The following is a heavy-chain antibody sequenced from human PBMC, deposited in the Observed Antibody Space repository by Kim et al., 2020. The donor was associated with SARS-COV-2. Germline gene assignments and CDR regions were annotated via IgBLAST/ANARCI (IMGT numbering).Heavy chain of an antibody. CDR1: GFTFDDYT. Sequence: GGSLRLSCAASGFTFDDYTMHWVRQAPGKGLEWVSLISWDGGSTYYADSVKGRFTISRDNSKNSLYLQMNSLRTEDTALYYCAKDISVGDFWSGYYDYWGQGTPVTVSS. CDR3: AKDISVGDFWSGYYDY. J-gene: IGHJ4*02. D-gene: IGHD3-3*01. V-gene: IGHV3-43*01. CDR2: ISWDGGST.